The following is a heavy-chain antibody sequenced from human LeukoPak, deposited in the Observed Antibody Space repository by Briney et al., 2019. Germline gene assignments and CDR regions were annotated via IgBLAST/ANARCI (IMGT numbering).Heavy chain of an antibody. CDR2: ISAYNGNT. V-gene: IGHV1-18*01. Sequence: ASVKVSCKASGYTFTSYGISWVRQAPGQGLEWMGWISAYNGNTNYAQKLQGRVTMTTDTSTSTAYMELRSLRSDDTAVYYCAREAWAYYDYVWGSYHFDYWGQGTLVTVSS. CDR1: GYTFTSYG. J-gene: IGHJ4*02. CDR3: AREAWAYYDYVWGSYHFDY. D-gene: IGHD3-16*02.